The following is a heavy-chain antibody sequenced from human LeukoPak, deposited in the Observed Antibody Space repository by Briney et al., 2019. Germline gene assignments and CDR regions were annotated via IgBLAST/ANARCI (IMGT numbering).Heavy chain of an antibody. CDR2: TSSNGGST. V-gene: IGHV3-64*01. CDR3: AGGYYYYYYMDV. Sequence: GGSLRLSCAASGFTFSSYAMHWVRQAPGKGLEYVSATSSNGGSTYYANSVKGRFTISRDNSKNTLYLQMGSLRAEDMAVYYCAGGYYYYYYMDVWGKGTTVTISS. CDR1: GFTFSSYA. J-gene: IGHJ6*03.